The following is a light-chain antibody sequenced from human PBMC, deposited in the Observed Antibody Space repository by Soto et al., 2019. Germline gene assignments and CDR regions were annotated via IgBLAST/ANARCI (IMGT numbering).Light chain of an antibody. CDR1: SSDIGSYKF. V-gene: IGLV2-23*01. CDR3: YSYAGRSTWV. J-gene: IGLJ2*01. Sequence: QSALTQPASVSGSPGQSITISCTGTSSDIGSYKFVSWYQQQHPGKAPKLMIYEGSKRPSGVSNRFTGSMSGNTASLTISGLQAEDEADYYCYSYAGRSTWVFGGGTKVTVL. CDR2: EGS.